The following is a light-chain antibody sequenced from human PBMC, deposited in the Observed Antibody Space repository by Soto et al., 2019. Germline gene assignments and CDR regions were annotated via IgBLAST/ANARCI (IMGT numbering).Light chain of an antibody. CDR2: QDS. Sequence: SYELTQPPSVSVSPGQTASITCSGDKLGDKYACWYQQKPGQSPVLVIYQDSKRPSGIPERFSGSNSGNTATLTISGTQAMAEADYYCQAWDSSTLDVFGTGTKLTVL. J-gene: IGLJ1*01. CDR3: QAWDSSTLDV. V-gene: IGLV3-1*01. CDR1: KLGDKY.